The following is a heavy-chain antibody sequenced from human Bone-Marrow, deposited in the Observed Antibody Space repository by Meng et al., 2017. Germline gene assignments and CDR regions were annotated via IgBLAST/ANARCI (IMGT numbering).Heavy chain of an antibody. D-gene: IGHD3-22*01. CDR2: ISGSGGST. Sequence: GESLKISCAASGFTFSSYAMSWVRQAPGKGLERVSAISGSGGSTYYADSVKGRFTISRDNSKNTLYLQMNSLRAEDMAVYYCAKTGRGYYDSSDAFDIWGQGTMVTVSS. CDR1: GFTFSSYA. V-gene: IGHV3-23*01. J-gene: IGHJ3*02. CDR3: AKTGRGYYDSSDAFDI.